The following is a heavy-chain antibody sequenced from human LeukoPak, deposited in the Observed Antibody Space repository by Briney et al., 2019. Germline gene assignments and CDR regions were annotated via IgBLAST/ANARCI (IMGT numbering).Heavy chain of an antibody. CDR1: GFTFSSYA. V-gene: IGHV3-23*01. J-gene: IGHJ4*02. CDR3: AKGSRDYGAYYFDY. CDR2: ISGSGGST. D-gene: IGHD4-17*01. Sequence: GGSLRLSCAASGFTFSSYAMSWVRQAPGKGLEWVSAISGSGGSTYYADSVKGRFTISRDNSKNTLYLQTNSLRAEDTAVYYCAKGSRDYGAYYFDYWGQGTLVTVSS.